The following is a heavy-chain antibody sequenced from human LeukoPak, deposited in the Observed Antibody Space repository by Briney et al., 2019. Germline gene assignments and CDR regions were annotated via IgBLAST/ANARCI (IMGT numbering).Heavy chain of an antibody. D-gene: IGHD4-17*01. CDR2: IYYSGST. Sequence: PSETLSLTCTVSGGSISSGDYYWSWIRQPPGKGLEWIGYIYYSGSTYYNPSLKSRVTISVDTSKNQFSLKLSSVTAADTAVYYCARDRADYAAYPHWFDPWGQGTLVIVSS. V-gene: IGHV4-30-4*01. J-gene: IGHJ5*02. CDR3: ARDRADYAAYPHWFDP. CDR1: GGSISSGDYY.